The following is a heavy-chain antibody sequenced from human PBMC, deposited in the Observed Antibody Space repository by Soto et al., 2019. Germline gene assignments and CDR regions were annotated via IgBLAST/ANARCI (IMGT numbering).Heavy chain of an antibody. CDR1: GGSINSGAYY. V-gene: IGHV4-31*03. CDR2: ISYTGRT. J-gene: IGHJ5*02. CDR3: ARVSATGTRWIDP. D-gene: IGHD6-13*01. Sequence: QVQLQESGPGLVKPSQTLSLTCSVSGGSINSGAYYWGWIRQHPGKGLEWIGYISYTGRTYSNPSLQSRVTIAFDMSESQFSLKLTSVTAADTAVYFCARVSATGTRWIDPWGQGTLVTVSP.